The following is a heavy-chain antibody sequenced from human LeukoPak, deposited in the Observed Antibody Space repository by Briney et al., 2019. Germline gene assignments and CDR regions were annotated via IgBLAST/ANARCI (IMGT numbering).Heavy chain of an antibody. CDR2: INTNTGNP. Sequence: ASVKVSCKASGYTFTTYAMNWVRQAPGQGLEWMGWINTNTGNPTYAQGFTGRFVFSLDTSVSTAYLQISSLKAEDTAVYYCVADIAVADSESWFDPWGQGTLVTVSS. D-gene: IGHD6-19*01. CDR1: GYTFTTYA. V-gene: IGHV7-4-1*02. J-gene: IGHJ5*02. CDR3: VADIAVADSESWFDP.